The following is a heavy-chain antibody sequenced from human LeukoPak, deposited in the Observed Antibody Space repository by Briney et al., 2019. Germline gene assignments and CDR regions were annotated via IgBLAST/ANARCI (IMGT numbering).Heavy chain of an antibody. J-gene: IGHJ3*02. Sequence: GESLKISCKGSGYSFTSYWIGWVRQMPGKGLEGMGIIYPGDSDTRYSPSFQGQVTISADKSISTAYLQWSSLKASDTAMYYCARRMDYGDYVGAFDIWGQGTMVTVSS. CDR3: ARRMDYGDYVGAFDI. CDR1: GYSFTSYW. CDR2: IYPGDSDT. D-gene: IGHD4-17*01. V-gene: IGHV5-51*01.